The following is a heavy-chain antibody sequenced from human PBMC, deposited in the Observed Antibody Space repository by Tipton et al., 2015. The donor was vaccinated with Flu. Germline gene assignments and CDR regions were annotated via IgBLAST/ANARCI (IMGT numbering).Heavy chain of an antibody. J-gene: IGHJ3*02. CDR1: GGSINSVSHY. Sequence: TLSLTRTVSGGSINSVSHYWSWIRQPAGKGLEWIGNVCQIGSPYYNPSLKSRVTISVDTSKNQFSLKLSSVTAADTAVYYCARGYYYGSGSPQGNDIWGQGTMVTVSS. V-gene: IGHV4-61*09. D-gene: IGHD3-10*01. CDR2: VCQIGSP. CDR3: ARGYYYGSGSPQGNDI.